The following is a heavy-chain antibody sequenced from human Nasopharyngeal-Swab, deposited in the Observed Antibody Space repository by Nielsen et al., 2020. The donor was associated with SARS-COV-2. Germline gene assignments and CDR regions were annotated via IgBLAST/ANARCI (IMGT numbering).Heavy chain of an antibody. CDR3: ARDPGKETIFGVVNLYFDY. J-gene: IGHJ4*02. V-gene: IGHV4-4*02. Sequence: GSLRLSCAVSGGSISSGNWWSWVRQPPGKGLEWIGEIYHSGSTNYNPSLKSRVTISVDKSKNQFSLKLSSVTAADTAVYYCARDPGKETIFGVVNLYFDYWGQGTLVTVSS. CDR1: GGSISSGNW. CDR2: IYHSGST. D-gene: IGHD3-3*01.